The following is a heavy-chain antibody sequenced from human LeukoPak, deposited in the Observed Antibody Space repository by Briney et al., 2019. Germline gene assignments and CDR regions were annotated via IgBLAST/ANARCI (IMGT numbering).Heavy chain of an antibody. CDR1: GGTFSSYA. V-gene: IGHV1-18*01. CDR2: ISAYNGNT. CDR3: ARGIYSSSRFGDAFDI. Sequence: ASVKVSCKASGGTFSSYAISWVRQAPGQGLEWMGWISAYNGNTNYAQKLQGRVTMTTDTSTSTAYMELRSLRSDDTAVYYCARGIYSSSRFGDAFDIWGQGTMVTVSS. D-gene: IGHD6-13*01. J-gene: IGHJ3*02.